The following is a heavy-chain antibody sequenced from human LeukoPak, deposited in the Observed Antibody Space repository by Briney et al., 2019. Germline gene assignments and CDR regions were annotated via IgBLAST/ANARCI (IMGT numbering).Heavy chain of an antibody. V-gene: IGHV3-23*01. Sequence: GGSLRLSCAASGFTFSSYSMSWVRQAPGKGLEWVSSISGSGGRIDYADSVKGRFTISRDNSKNTLSLQMNSLRAEDTAVYYCAKTHDSSGSFDYWGQGTLVTVSS. CDR1: GFTFSSYS. CDR3: AKTHDSSGSFDY. J-gene: IGHJ4*02. CDR2: ISGSGGRI. D-gene: IGHD3-22*01.